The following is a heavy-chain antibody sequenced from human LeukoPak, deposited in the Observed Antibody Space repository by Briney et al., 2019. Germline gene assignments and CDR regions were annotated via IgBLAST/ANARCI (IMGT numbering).Heavy chain of an antibody. J-gene: IGHJ4*02. CDR1: GFTFSSYG. Sequence: PGGSLRLSCAASGFTFSSYGMHWVRQAPGKGLEWVAVIWYDGSNQYYADSVKGRFTIPRDNSKNTLYLQMNSLRAEDTAVYYCARDRNTAMVRFSPTAYDYWGQGTLVTVSS. D-gene: IGHD5-18*01. CDR2: IWYDGSNQ. V-gene: IGHV3-33*01. CDR3: ARDRNTAMVRFSPTAYDY.